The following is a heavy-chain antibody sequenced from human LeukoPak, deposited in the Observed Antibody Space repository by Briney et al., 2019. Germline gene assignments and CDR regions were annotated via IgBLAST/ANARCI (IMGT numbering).Heavy chain of an antibody. CDR2: INHSGST. D-gene: IGHD6-13*01. V-gene: IGHV4-34*01. CDR1: GGSFSGYY. CDR3: ARSSDSSSWYSIYFDY. Sequence: SETLSLTCAVYGGSFSGYYWSWIRQPPGKGLEWIGEINHSGSTNYNPSHKSRVTISVDTSKNQFSLKLSSVTAADTAVYYCARSSDSSSWYSIYFDYWGQGTLVTVSS. J-gene: IGHJ4*02.